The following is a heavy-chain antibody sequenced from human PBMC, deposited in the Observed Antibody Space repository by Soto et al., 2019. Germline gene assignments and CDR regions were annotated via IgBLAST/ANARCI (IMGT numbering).Heavy chain of an antibody. Sequence: PSETLSLTCTVSGGSISSGGYYWSWIRQHPGKGLEWIGYIYYSGSTYYNPSLKSRVTISVDTSKNQFSLKLSSVTAADTAVYYCARDGTTVGSNWFDPWGQGTLVTVSS. CDR1: GGSISSGGYY. CDR2: IYYSGST. J-gene: IGHJ5*02. V-gene: IGHV4-31*03. CDR3: ARDGTTVGSNWFDP. D-gene: IGHD4-17*01.